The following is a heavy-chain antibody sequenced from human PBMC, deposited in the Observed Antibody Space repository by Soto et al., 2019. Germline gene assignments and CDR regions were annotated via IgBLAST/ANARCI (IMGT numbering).Heavy chain of an antibody. CDR1: GGSFSGYY. D-gene: IGHD2-21*01. CDR2: INHSGST. CDR3: ARGLAYCGGDCYSFGMDV. J-gene: IGHJ6*02. V-gene: IGHV4-34*01. Sequence: SSETLSLTCAVYGGSFSGYYWSWIRQPPGKGLEWIGEINHSGSTNYNPSLKSRVTISVDTSKNQFSLKLSSVTAADTAVYYCARGLAYCGGDCYSFGMDVWGQGTTVT.